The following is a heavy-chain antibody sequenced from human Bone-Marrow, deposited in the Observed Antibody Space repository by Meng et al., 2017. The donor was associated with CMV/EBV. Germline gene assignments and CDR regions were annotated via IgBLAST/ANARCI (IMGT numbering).Heavy chain of an antibody. CDR3: ARAVRKSKAARPGWFDP. V-gene: IGHV1-18*01. CDR2: ISAYNGNT. Sequence: ASVKVSCKASGYTFTSYGISWVRQAPGQGLEWMGWISAYNGNTNYAQKLQGRVTMTTDTSTSTAYMELRSLRSDDPAVYYCARAVRKSKAARPGWFDPWGQGTLVTVSA. D-gene: IGHD6-6*01. J-gene: IGHJ5*02. CDR1: GYTFTSYG.